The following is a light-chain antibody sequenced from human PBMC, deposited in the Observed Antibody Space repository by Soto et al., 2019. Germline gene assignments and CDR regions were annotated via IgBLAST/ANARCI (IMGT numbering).Light chain of an antibody. CDR1: QSISSY. CDR2: AAS. CDR3: QQSYSTPVT. V-gene: IGKV1-39*01. J-gene: IGKJ1*01. Sequence: DIQLTQSPSSLSASVGERVTLTCRASQSISSYLHWYQQKPGKAPKLLLYAASSWQSGVPSRFSGSGSGTDFTLTISSLQPEDFATYYCQQSYSTPVTFGQGTKVDIK.